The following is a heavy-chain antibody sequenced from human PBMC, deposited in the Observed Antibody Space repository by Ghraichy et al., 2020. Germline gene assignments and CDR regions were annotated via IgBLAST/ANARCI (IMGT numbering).Heavy chain of an antibody. Sequence: SETLSLTCTVSGGSINTASYYWSWIRQSPGKGLEWIGYIYYSGSAYYSPSLKSRATISQDTAKNQFSLNLISVTAADTAVYYCARRVAWLGPFDRWGQGSLVTVSS. CDR1: GGSINTASYY. CDR3: ARRVAWLGPFDR. V-gene: IGHV4-30-4*01. D-gene: IGHD6-19*01. CDR2: IYYSGSA. J-gene: IGHJ5*02.